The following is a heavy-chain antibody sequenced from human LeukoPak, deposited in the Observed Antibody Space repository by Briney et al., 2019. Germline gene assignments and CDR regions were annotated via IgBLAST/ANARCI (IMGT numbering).Heavy chain of an antibody. Sequence: GGFLRLSCAASGFTFRTYAMTWVRQAPGMRLEWVSTISGSGGSTNYADSVKDRFTISRDNSKNTLYLQMNSQRAEDTAGYFCAKEGTYTAIIDYWGQGTLVTGSS. CDR1: GFTFRTYA. CDR2: ISGSGGST. CDR3: AKEGTYTAIIDY. D-gene: IGHD5-18*01. J-gene: IGHJ4*02. V-gene: IGHV3-23*01.